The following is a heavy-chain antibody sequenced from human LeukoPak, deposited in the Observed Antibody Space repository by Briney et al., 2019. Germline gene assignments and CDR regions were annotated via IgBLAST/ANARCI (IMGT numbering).Heavy chain of an antibody. J-gene: IGHJ4*02. V-gene: IGHV4-59*08. CDR3: ARLQGRGDNYLDF. CDR1: GGSISTYY. CDR2: VSYSGST. D-gene: IGHD7-27*01. Sequence: SETLSLTCTVSGGSISTYYWSWLRQPPGKGLEWIGYVSYSGSTNYNPSLKTLKSRVTMSVDTSKNQFSLKVSSVAAADTAVYYCARLQGRGDNYLDFWGQGALVTVAS.